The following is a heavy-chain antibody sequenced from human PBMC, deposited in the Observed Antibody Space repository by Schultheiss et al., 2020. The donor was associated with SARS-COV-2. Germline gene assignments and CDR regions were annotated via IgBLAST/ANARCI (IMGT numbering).Heavy chain of an antibody. CDR1: GYRSTKHW. D-gene: IGHD2-15*01. V-gene: IGHV5-51*01. CDR2: IYPSDSDI. CDR3: AKHEDRGYLSYFEY. J-gene: IGHJ4*02. Sequence: GGSLRLSCKVSGYRSTKHWIGWVRQMPGKGLEWMGMIYPSDSDIRYSPSFQGQVTISGDKSISTVYLQWSSLKASDTAIYYCAKHEDRGYLSYFEYWGQGTLVTVSS.